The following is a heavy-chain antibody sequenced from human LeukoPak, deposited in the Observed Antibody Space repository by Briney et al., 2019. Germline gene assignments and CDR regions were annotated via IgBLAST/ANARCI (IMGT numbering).Heavy chain of an antibody. Sequence: SETLSLTXAVSGYSISSGYYWGWIRQPPGKGLEWIGRIYHSGSTYYNPSLKSRVTISVDTSKNQFSLKLSSVTAADTAVYYCARREQLGRWYYFDYWGQGTLVTVSS. J-gene: IGHJ4*02. CDR3: ARREQLGRWYYFDY. D-gene: IGHD6-13*01. CDR1: GYSISSGYY. V-gene: IGHV4-38-2*01. CDR2: IYHSGST.